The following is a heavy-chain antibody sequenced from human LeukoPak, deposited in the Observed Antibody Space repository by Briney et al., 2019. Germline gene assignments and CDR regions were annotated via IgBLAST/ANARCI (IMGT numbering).Heavy chain of an antibody. CDR3: ATYKYDYVWGNQHFDY. V-gene: IGHV4-39*07. CDR2: INYRGST. D-gene: IGHD3-16*01. Sequence: PSETLSLTCTVCNASISSNTYYRAWIRQPPGKGLEYIGSINYRGSTYYNPSLKSRVTLSVDTSKNQFSLKLNSVTAADTAVYYCATYKYDYVWGNQHFDYWGQGTLVAVSS. J-gene: IGHJ4*02. CDR1: NASISSNTYY.